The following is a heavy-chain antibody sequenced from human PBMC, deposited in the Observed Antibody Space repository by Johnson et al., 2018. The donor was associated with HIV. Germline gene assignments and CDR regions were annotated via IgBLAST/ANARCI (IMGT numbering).Heavy chain of an antibody. CDR3: AKDLPSGWDGGDAFDI. CDR2: IRYDGSNK. Sequence: QVQLVESGGGLVQPGGSLRLSCAASGFTFSSYGMHWVRQAPGKGLEWVAFIRYDGSNKYYADSVKGRFTISRDNSKNTLYLQMNSLRPEDTAVYYCAKDLPSGWDGGDAFDIWGQGTMVTVSS. CDR1: GFTFSSYG. D-gene: IGHD6-19*01. J-gene: IGHJ3*02. V-gene: IGHV3-30*02.